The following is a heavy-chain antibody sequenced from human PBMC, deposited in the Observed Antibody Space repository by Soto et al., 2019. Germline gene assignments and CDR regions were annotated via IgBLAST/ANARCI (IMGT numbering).Heavy chain of an antibody. CDR3: ARGIAVAGPTGYYYYYYGMDV. CDR2: IYPCYSDT. D-gene: IGHD6-19*01. CDR1: GYSFTSYW. V-gene: IGHV5-51*01. J-gene: IGHJ6*02. Sequence: GESLKISCKGSGYSFTSYWIGFVRQMPGKCLEWMWIIYPCYSDTRYSPSFQGQVTISADKSISTAYLQWSSLKASDTAMYYCARGIAVAGPTGYYYYYYGMDVWGQGTTVTVSS.